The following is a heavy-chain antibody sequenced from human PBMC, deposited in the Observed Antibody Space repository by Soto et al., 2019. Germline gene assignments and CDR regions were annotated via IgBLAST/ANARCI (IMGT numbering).Heavy chain of an antibody. CDR1: GFTFRDSG. D-gene: IGHD2-8*01. Sequence: EVQLVESGGGLVQPGGSLKLSCAASGFTFRDSGMHWVRQASGKGLEWVGRVKNKADGHATAYAASVKGRFTISRDDSKNTAYLQMNSLKTEDTAVYYWTRRGNGGMDVWGQGATVTVSS. CDR2: VKNKADGHAT. J-gene: IGHJ6*02. V-gene: IGHV3-73*01. CDR3: TRRGNGGMDV.